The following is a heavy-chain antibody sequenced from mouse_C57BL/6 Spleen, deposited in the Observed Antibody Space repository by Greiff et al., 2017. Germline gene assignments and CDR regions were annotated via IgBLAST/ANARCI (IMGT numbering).Heavy chain of an antibody. Sequence: VQLQQSGAELVKPGASVKISCKASGYAFSSYWMNWVKQRPGKGLEWIGQIYPGDGDTNYNGKFKGKATLTADKSSSTAYMQLSSLTSEDSAVYFCARGDNEGALFAYWGQGTLVTVSA. CDR1: GYAFSSYW. CDR3: ARGDNEGALFAY. J-gene: IGHJ3*01. V-gene: IGHV1-80*01. CDR2: IYPGDGDT. D-gene: IGHD1-3*01.